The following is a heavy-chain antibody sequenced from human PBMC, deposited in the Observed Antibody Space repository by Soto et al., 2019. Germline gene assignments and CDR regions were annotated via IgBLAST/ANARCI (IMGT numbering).Heavy chain of an antibody. CDR3: ARLGSSSPYYYYGMDV. D-gene: IGHD6-13*01. CDR2: IYYSGST. Sequence: SETLSLTCTVSGGSISSSSYYWGWIRQPPGKGLEWIGSIYYSGSTYYNPSLKSRVTISVDTSKNQFSLKLSSVTAADTAVYYCARLGSSSPYYYYGMDVWGQGTTVTVS. V-gene: IGHV4-39*01. J-gene: IGHJ6*02. CDR1: GGSISSSSYY.